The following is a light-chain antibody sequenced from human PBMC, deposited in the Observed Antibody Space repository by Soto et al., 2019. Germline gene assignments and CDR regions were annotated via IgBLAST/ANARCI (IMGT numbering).Light chain of an antibody. Sequence: EIVMTQSPATLSVSPGERATLSCRASQSVSSSLAWYQHKPGQAPRLLIYRTSTRATGIPARFSGSGSGTEFTLTIGSLQSEDVAVDYCQQYNNWPRTFGQGTKVEIK. CDR2: RTS. V-gene: IGKV3-15*01. J-gene: IGKJ1*01. CDR1: QSVSSS. CDR3: QQYNNWPRT.